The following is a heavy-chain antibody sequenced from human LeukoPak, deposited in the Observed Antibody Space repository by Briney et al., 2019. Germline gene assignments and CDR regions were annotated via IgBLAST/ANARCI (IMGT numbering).Heavy chain of an antibody. CDR1: GGSISSYY. CDR2: IYYSGYT. D-gene: IGHD2-21*02. Sequence: SETLSLTCTVSGGSISSYYWSWIRQPPGKGLKWIGNIYYSGYTTYSPSLRSRVTISVDTSKNQFSLKLSSVTAADTAVYYCARACGGDCYSNTAFDIWGQGTMVTVSS. J-gene: IGHJ3*02. V-gene: IGHV4-59*01. CDR3: ARACGGDCYSNTAFDI.